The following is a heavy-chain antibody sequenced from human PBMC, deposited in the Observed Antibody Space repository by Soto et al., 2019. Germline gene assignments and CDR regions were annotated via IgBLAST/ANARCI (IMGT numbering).Heavy chain of an antibody. J-gene: IGHJ3*01. D-gene: IGHD2-15*01. CDR3: ASNVADDDALDX. V-gene: IGHV4-30-2*01. Sequence: SETLSLTCAVSGGSISSVGYSWTWIRQPPGKGLELIGYIYHSGNTYYNPSLKSRVTISGDRSKNQFTLNLSSVTAADTAVYYCASNVADDDALDXWGQGTMVTVS. CDR2: IYHSGNT. CDR1: GGSISSVGYS.